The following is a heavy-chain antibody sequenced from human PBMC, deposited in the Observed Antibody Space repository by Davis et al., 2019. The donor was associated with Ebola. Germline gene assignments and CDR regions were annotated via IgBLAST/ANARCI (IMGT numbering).Heavy chain of an antibody. D-gene: IGHD1-1*01. V-gene: IGHV3-73*01. CDR1: GFTFSGSA. CDR2: IRTKANTYAT. Sequence: GESLKISCAASGFTFSGSAMHWVRQASGKGLEWVGHIRTKANTYATAYAASVKGRFTISRDDSKNTAYLQMNSLKTEDTAVYYCTTTGTTRAFDIWGQGTMVTVSS. J-gene: IGHJ3*02. CDR3: TTTGTTRAFDI.